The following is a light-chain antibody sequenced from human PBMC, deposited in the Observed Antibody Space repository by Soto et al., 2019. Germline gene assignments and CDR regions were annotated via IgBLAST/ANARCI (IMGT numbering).Light chain of an antibody. CDR2: GAS. CDR1: QRVSRN. Sequence: DIVVTQSPATLSVTPGERGTLSCRASQRVSRNLAWYQQKPGQAPRLLIYGASIRATGVPARFSGGGSGTEFTLTISSLQSEDFAVYYCQQFNTWPRDTFGQGTRVEIK. V-gene: IGKV3-15*01. CDR3: QQFNTWPRDT. J-gene: IGKJ1*01.